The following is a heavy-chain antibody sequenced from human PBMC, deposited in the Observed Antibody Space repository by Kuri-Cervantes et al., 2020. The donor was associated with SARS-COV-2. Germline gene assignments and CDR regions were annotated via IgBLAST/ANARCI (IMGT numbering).Heavy chain of an antibody. D-gene: IGHD5-18*01. CDR3: ARVGYSYGNYFDY. Sequence: GESLKISCAASGFPFNTYTMNWVRQAPGKGLEWVSVIYSGGSTYYADSVKGRFTISRDNSKNTLYLQMNSLRAEDTAVYYCARVGYSYGNYFDYWGQGTLVTVSS. V-gene: IGHV3-66*02. CDR2: IYSGGST. CDR1: GFPFNTYT. J-gene: IGHJ4*02.